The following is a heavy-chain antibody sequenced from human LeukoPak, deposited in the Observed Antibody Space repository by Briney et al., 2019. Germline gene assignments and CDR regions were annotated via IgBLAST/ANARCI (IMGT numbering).Heavy chain of an antibody. V-gene: IGHV6-1*01. CDR3: AGGYAFDV. J-gene: IGHJ3*01. CDR2: TYYRSQWHN. Sequence: SQTLSLTCAISGDSVSNNNGAWNWIRQFPSRGLEWLGRTYYRSQWHNDYARSVMSRISVDPDTSKNQFSLHLSSVTPDETAVYYCAGGYAFDVWGQGTMVTVSS. CDR1: GDSVSNNNGA.